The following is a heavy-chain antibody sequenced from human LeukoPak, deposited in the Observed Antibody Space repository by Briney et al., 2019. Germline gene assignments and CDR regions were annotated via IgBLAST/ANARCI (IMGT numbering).Heavy chain of an antibody. J-gene: IGHJ4*02. CDR1: GYGFTSYW. V-gene: IGHV5-51*01. CDR2: IYPGDSDT. D-gene: IGHD3-10*01. CDR3: ARQYGSGSYYNPFDS. Sequence: GESLKISCKGSGYGFTSYWIGWVRQMPGKGLECMGNIYPGDSDTKYSPSFQGQVTISADKSISTAYLQWSSLKASDTAIYYCARQYGSGSYYNPFDSWGQGTLVTVSS.